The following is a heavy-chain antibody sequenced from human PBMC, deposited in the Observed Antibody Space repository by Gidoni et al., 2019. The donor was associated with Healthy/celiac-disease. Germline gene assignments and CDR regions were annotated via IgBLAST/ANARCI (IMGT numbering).Heavy chain of an antibody. CDR2: IIPIFGTA. V-gene: IGHV1-69*01. CDR1: GATFSSYA. J-gene: IGHJ4*02. D-gene: IGHD1-1*01. Sequence: QVQLVQSGAEVKQPGSSLTVSCTASGATFSSYASSWVRQAPGQGLDWMGGIIPIFGTANYAQKFQGRVTITADESTSTAYMELSSLRSEDTAVYYCARRGTGTAFDYWGQGTLVTVSS. CDR3: ARRGTGTAFDY.